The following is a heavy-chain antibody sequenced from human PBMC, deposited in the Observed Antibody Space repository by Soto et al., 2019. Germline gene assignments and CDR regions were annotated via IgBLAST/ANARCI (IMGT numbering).Heavy chain of an antibody. CDR2: VNSDGSTT. J-gene: IGHJ6*02. CDR3: ASNYAYAEGYYYYGIDV. D-gene: IGHD3-16*01. CDR1: GFTFSNYW. Sequence: GGSLRLSCAASGFTFSNYWMHWVRQAPGKGLVWVSCVNSDGSTTYYADSVKGRFTISRDNAKNTLHLQMNSLGAEDTAVYYCASNYAYAEGYYYYGIDVWGQGTTVTVSS. V-gene: IGHV3-74*01.